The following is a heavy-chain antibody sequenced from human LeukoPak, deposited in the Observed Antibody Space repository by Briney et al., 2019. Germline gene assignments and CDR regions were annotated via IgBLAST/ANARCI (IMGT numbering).Heavy chain of an antibody. CDR2: ISSSGSTI. Sequence: PGGSLRLSCAASGFTFSDYYMSWIRQAPGKGLGWVSYISSSGSTIYYADSVKGRFTISRDNAKNSLYLQMNSLRAEDTAVYYCARGRREGYSGSYWWFDPWGQGTLVTVSS. J-gene: IGHJ5*02. CDR1: GFTFSDYY. CDR3: ARGRREGYSGSYWWFDP. D-gene: IGHD1-26*01. V-gene: IGHV3-11*04.